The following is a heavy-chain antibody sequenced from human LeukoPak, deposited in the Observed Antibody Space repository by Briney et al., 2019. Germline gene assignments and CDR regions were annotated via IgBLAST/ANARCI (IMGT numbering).Heavy chain of an antibody. J-gene: IGHJ4*02. CDR1: GYTFTSYD. CDR3: ARGQPVTLDSDY. V-gene: IGHV1-8*01. D-gene: IGHD1-1*01. CDR2: MNPNSGNT. Sequence: ASVKVSCKASGYTFTSYDINWVRQATGQGLEWVGWMNPNSGNTGYAQKFQGRVTMTRSTSISTAYMELSSLRSEDTAVYYCARGQPVTLDSDYWGQGTLVTVSS.